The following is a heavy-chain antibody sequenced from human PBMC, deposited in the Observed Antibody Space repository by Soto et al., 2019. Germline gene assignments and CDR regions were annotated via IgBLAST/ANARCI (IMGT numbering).Heavy chain of an antibody. V-gene: IGHV3-23*01. CDR1: GFTFSSYA. CDR2: ISSSGDTT. Sequence: GGSLRLSCAASGFTFSSYAMSWVRQAPGKGLEWVSAISSSGDTTYYADSVEGRFTISRDNSKNTLYLQMNSLRAEDTAEYYCAKGHTIYCSGGSCYLNYWGQGTLVTVSS. D-gene: IGHD2-15*01. CDR3: AKGHTIYCSGGSCYLNY. J-gene: IGHJ4*02.